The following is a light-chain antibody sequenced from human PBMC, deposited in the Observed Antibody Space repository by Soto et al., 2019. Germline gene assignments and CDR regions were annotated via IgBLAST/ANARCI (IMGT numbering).Light chain of an antibody. J-gene: IGKJ1*01. CDR2: ATS. CDR1: QTVSTF. V-gene: IGKV1-39*01. CDR3: RRTYTTPRT. Sequence: DTQMTQSPSSLSASVGDKISLTCRASQTVSTFLNWYQQKPGKAPTLLISATSTLQSGVPSRFSGSGSGTDFTLTITGLQPEDFATYYCRRTYTTPRTFGQGTKVAIK.